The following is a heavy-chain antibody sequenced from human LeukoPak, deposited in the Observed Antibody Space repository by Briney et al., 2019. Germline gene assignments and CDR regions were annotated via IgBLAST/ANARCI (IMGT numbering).Heavy chain of an antibody. V-gene: IGHV3-21*01. Sequence: GGSLRLSCAASGFTFSSYGMNWVRQAPGKGLEWVSSISTSSSYIYYADSMKGRFTISRDNAKNSLYLQMNSLRAEDTAVHYCVRAHHPGGWFDPWGQGTLVTVSS. CDR3: VRAHHPGGWFDP. CDR2: ISTSSSYI. CDR1: GFTFSSYG. D-gene: IGHD3-10*01. J-gene: IGHJ5*02.